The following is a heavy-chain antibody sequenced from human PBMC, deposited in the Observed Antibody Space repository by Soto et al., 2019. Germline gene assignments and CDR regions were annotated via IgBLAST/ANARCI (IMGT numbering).Heavy chain of an antibody. CDR1: GFSLRASGVG. V-gene: IGHV2-5*02. CDR2: IYWDDDK. Sequence: QITLKESGPTLVKPTQTLTLTCTFSGFSLRASGVGVGWIRQPPGKALEWLALIYWDDDKRYSPSLKSRRTIAKHTSNNQVVLTMTNTDPVDTATYYGAPATEPGSIAFNIWGQGAMVTVSS. CDR3: APATEPGSIAFNI. J-gene: IGHJ3*02. D-gene: IGHD2-15*01.